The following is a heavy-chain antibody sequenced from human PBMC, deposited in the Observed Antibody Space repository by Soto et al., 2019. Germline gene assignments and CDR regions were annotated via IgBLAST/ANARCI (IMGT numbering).Heavy chain of an antibody. V-gene: IGHV1-8*01. CDR2: MNPNSGKT. CDR3: ARGRGYSSGWYLYYYGMDV. D-gene: IGHD6-19*01. Sequence: QVQLVQSGAEVKKPGASVKVSCKASGYTFTSYDINWVRQATGQGLEWMGWMNPNSGKTGYAQKFQGRVTMTRNTSISTAYMELSSLRSEDTAVYYCARGRGYSSGWYLYYYGMDVWGQGTTVTVSS. J-gene: IGHJ6*02. CDR1: GYTFTSYD.